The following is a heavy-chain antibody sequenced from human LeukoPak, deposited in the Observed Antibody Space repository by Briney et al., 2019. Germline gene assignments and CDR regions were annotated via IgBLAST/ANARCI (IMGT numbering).Heavy chain of an antibody. D-gene: IGHD3-10*01. CDR1: GGSISSHF. Sequence: SETLSLTCTVSGGSISSHFWSWIRQPPGKGLEWIGYMFYSGSTNYNPSLKSRVTISVDASKNQFSLKLTSVSAADTAVYYCARASRSMVRGVISRSNCFDYWGQGTLVTVSS. J-gene: IGHJ4*02. V-gene: IGHV4-59*11. CDR2: MFYSGST. CDR3: ARASRSMVRGVISRSNCFDY.